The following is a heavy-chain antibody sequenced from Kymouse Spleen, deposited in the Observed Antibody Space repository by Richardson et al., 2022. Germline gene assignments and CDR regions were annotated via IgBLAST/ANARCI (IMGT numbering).Heavy chain of an antibody. V-gene: IGHV4-39*01. CDR2: IYYSGST. D-gene: IGHD1-20*01,IGHD1-7*01. CDR1: GGSISSSSYY. Sequence: QLQLQESGPGLVKPSETLSLTCTVSGGSISSSSYYWGWIRQPPGKGLEWIGSIYYSGSTYYNPSLKSRVTISVDTSKNQFSLKLSSVTAADTAVYYCARQPSYNWIRGDYWGQGTLVTVSS. J-gene: IGHJ4*02. CDR3: ARQPSYNWIRGDY.